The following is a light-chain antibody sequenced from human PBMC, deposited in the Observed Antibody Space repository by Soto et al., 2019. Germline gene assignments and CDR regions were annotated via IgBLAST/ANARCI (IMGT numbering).Light chain of an antibody. J-gene: IGKJ4*01. CDR1: QSFSSK. V-gene: IGKV3-15*01. Sequence: EIVMTQSPATLSVSPGERATLSCRASQSFSSKLAWYQQKPGQAPRLLIYGASTRATDIPARFSGSRSGTEFTLTISSLQSEDFAVYYCQQYNNWPLTFGGGTKVEIK. CDR2: GAS. CDR3: QQYNNWPLT.